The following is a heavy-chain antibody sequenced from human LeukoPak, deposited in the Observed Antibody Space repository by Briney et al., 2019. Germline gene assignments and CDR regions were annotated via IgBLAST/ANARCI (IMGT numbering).Heavy chain of an antibody. D-gene: IGHD6-13*01. V-gene: IGHV1-69*06. CDR2: IIPIFGTA. CDR1: GGTFSSYA. Sequence: SVKVSCKASGGTFSSYAISWVRQAPGQGLEWMGGIIPIFGTANYAQKFQGRVTITADKSTSTAYMELSSLRSEDTAVYYCASPGPYSSSWSCDYWGQGTLVTVSS. CDR3: ASPGPYSSSWSCDY. J-gene: IGHJ4*02.